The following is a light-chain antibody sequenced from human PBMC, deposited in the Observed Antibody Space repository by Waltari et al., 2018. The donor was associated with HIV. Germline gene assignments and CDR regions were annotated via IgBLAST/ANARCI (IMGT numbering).Light chain of an antibody. J-gene: IGLJ2*01. CDR2: EVS. CDR1: SSAVGGYNL. CDR3: CAYAGSTTYVI. Sequence: QSALTQPASVSGSPGQSITISCTGTSSAVGGYNLVSWYQQHPGKAPKLMIYEVSKRPAGVSNRFPGSKSGNTASLTISGLQAEDEADYYCCAYAGSTTYVIFGGGTKLTVL. V-gene: IGLV2-23*02.